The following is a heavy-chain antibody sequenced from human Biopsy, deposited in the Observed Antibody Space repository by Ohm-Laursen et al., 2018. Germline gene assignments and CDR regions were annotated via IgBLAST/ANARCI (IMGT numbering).Heavy chain of an antibody. CDR2: IYYSGST. D-gene: IGHD2/OR15-2a*01. CDR1: GGSISSDY. CDR3: ARATNSTGWLYYYFYGMDV. Sequence: SQTLSLTCAVSGGSISSDYWSWIRQTPGKGLEWIGYIYYSGSTNYNPSLKSRVTISVDTSKNQFSLRLNSVTAADTAVYYCARATNSTGWLYYYFYGMDVWGQGTTVTVSS. V-gene: IGHV4-59*01. J-gene: IGHJ6*02.